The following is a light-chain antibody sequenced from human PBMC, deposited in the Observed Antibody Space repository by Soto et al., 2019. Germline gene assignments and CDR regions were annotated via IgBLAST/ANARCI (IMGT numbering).Light chain of an antibody. CDR2: GNS. CDR3: QSYDSSLSGYV. V-gene: IGLV1-40*01. Sequence: QFVLTQPPSVSGAPGQRVTISCTGSSSNIGAGYDVHWYQQLPGTAPKLLIYGNSNRPSGVPDRFSGSKSGTSASLAITGLQAEDEVDYYCQSYDSSLSGYVFGGGTKLTVL. J-gene: IGLJ2*01. CDR1: SSNIGAGYD.